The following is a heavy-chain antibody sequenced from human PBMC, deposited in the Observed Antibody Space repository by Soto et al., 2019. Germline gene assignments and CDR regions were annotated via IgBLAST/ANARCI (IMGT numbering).Heavy chain of an antibody. Sequence: GASVKVSCKASGYTFTSYYMHWVRQAPGQGLEWMGIINPSGGSTSYAQKFRGRVTMTRDTSTSTVYMELSSLRSEDTAVYCCASDPEGHNWFDPWGQGTLVTVSS. V-gene: IGHV1-46*01. CDR2: INPSGGST. CDR3: ASDPEGHNWFDP. CDR1: GYTFTSYY. J-gene: IGHJ5*02.